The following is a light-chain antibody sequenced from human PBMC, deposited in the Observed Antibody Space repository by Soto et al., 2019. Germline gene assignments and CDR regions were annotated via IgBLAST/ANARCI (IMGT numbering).Light chain of an antibody. CDR3: QQYNNRWT. CDR2: GAS. Sequence: EIVMTQSPATLSVSPGERATLSCRASQSVSSNLAWYQQKPGQAPRLLIYGASTRATGIPARFSGSGSGTEFTLTISSLQSEDFAVYYCQQYNNRWTFGQGNKVEIK. CDR1: QSVSSN. J-gene: IGKJ1*01. V-gene: IGKV3-15*01.